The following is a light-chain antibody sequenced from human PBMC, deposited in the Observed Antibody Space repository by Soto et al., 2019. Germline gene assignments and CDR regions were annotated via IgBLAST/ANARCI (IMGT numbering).Light chain of an antibody. J-gene: IGKJ2*01. Sequence: DIQMTQSPSSLSSSVGDRVTITCRASQAISNYVAWYQRKPGNVPKILIYAASTLQSGVPSRFSGSGSGTDFTLTISSLQPEDVAAYYCHRYDSSAYTFGQGTKLEIK. V-gene: IGKV1-27*01. CDR3: HRYDSSAYT. CDR2: AAS. CDR1: QAISNY.